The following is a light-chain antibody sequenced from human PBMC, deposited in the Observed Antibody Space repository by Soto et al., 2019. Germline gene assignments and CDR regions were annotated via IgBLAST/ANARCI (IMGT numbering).Light chain of an antibody. CDR2: GSS. CDR1: QSVSNKY. J-gene: IGKJ2*01. Sequence: EVVLTQSPGTLSLSPGERATLSCRASQSVSNKYLAWYQQKPGQAPRLLIFGSSDSATGIPDRFSGSGSGTDFTLTISRLEPEDFEVYYCQQYGSSPPYPFGQGTKLEIK. V-gene: IGKV3-20*01. CDR3: QQYGSSPPYP.